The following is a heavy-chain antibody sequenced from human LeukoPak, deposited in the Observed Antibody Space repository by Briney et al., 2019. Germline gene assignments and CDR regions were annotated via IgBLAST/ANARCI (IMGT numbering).Heavy chain of an antibody. CDR3: ARVPFYYYYGMDV. Sequence: SETLSLTCTVSGGSVSSGSYYWSWIRQPPGKGPEWIGYIYYSGSTNYNPSLKSRVTISVDTSKNQFSLKLSSVTAADTAVYYCARVPFYYYYGMDVWGKGTTVTVSS. J-gene: IGHJ6*04. CDR1: GGSVSSGSYY. V-gene: IGHV4-61*01. CDR2: IYYSGST.